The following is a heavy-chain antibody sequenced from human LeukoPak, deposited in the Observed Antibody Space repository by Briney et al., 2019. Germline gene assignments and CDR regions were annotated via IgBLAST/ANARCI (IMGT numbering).Heavy chain of an antibody. V-gene: IGHV4-38-2*02. Sequence: SETLSLTCTVSGYSISSGYYWGWIRQPPGKGLEWIGSIYHSGSTDYNPSLKSRVTISVDTSKNQFSLKLSSVTAADTAVYYCARGIVGATTDYYYYYMDVWGKGTTVTISS. CDR3: ARGIVGATTDYYYYYMDV. CDR2: IYHSGST. D-gene: IGHD1-26*01. CDR1: GYSISSGYY. J-gene: IGHJ6*03.